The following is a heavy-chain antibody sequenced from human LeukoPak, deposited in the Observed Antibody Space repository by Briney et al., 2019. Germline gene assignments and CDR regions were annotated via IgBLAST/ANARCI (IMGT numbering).Heavy chain of an antibody. D-gene: IGHD3-10*01. Sequence: SETLSLTCTVSGGSISSGGYYWSWIRQPPGKGLEWIGYIYHSGSTYYNPSLKSRVTISVDTSKNQVSLKLSSVTAADTAVYYCARDRGRYYYGMDVWGQGTTVTVSS. CDR2: IYHSGST. CDR3: ARDRGRYYYGMDV. J-gene: IGHJ6*02. V-gene: IGHV4-30-2*01. CDR1: GGSISSGGYY.